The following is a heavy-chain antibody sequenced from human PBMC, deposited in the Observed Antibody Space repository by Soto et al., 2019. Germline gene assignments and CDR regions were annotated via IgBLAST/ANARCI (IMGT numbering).Heavy chain of an antibody. D-gene: IGHD6-13*01. Sequence: ASVKVSCKASGYMFTTYGISWVRQAPGQGLEWMGWISGYNGSTTYAQRFQGGVTMTKDTSTSTVYMELSSLRSEDTAVYYCARDQATTGTGHFDYWGQGTPVTVSS. CDR2: ISGYNGST. V-gene: IGHV1-18*01. CDR3: ARDQATTGTGHFDY. J-gene: IGHJ4*02. CDR1: GYMFTTYG.